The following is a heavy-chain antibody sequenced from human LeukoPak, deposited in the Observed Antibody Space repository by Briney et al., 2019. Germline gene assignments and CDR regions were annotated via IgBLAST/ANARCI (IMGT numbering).Heavy chain of an antibody. CDR3: ARDGATYCSSTSCVRYYYMDV. Sequence: GGSLRLSCSASGFTFNIYAMHWVRQAPGKGLEWVAVISYDGNNKYYADSVKGRLTISRDNSKNTLYLQMNSLRAEDTAVYYCARDGATYCSSTSCVRYYYMDVWGKGTTVTVSS. CDR1: GFTFNIYA. D-gene: IGHD2-2*01. V-gene: IGHV3-30-3*01. CDR2: ISYDGNNK. J-gene: IGHJ6*03.